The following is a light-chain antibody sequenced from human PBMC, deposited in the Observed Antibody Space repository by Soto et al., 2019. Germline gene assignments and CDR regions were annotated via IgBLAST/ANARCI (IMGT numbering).Light chain of an antibody. CDR1: QSVSSN. CDR2: GAS. Sequence: EIVMTQSPATLSVSPGERATLSCRASQSVSSNLAWYQQKPGQAPRLLIYGASTRATGIPAGFSGSRSGTEFTLTINSLQSEDFAVYYCQRYNNWPLTFGGGTKVDIK. V-gene: IGKV3-15*01. J-gene: IGKJ4*01. CDR3: QRYNNWPLT.